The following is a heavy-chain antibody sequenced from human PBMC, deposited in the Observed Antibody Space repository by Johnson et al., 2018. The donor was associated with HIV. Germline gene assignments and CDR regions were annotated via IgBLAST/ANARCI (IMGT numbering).Heavy chain of an antibody. J-gene: IGHJ3*02. CDR3: ARDLVRASHAFDI. Sequence: QVQLVESGGGLVKPGGSLRLSCAASGFSISDYYMSWIRQAPGKGLEWISYIGRSGSTYYADSVKGRFSISRDNSKNTLYLQMNSLRAEDTSVYYCARDLVRASHAFDIWGQGTMVTVSS. CDR2: IGRSGST. CDR1: GFSISDYY. V-gene: IGHV3-11*04. D-gene: IGHD2-8*02.